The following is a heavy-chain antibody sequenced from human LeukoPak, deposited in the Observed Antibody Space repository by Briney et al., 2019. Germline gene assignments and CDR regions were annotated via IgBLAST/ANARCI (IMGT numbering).Heavy chain of an antibody. CDR2: INPNSGGT. D-gene: IGHD2-2*01. CDR3: ARETVVVQNAFDI. V-gene: IGHV1-2*02. Sequence: ASVTVSCKASGYTFTVYYMHWVRQAPGEGVEGMGLINPNSGGTNYAQKFQGRVTMTTDTSISTAYMELSRLRSDDTAVYYCARETVVVQNAFDIWGQGTMFTVSS. J-gene: IGHJ3*02. CDR1: GYTFTVYY.